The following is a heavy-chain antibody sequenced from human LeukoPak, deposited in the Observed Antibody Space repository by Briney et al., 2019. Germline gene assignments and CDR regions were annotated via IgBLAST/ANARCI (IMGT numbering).Heavy chain of an antibody. CDR2: IIPIFGTA. Sequence: SVKVSRKASGGTFSSYAISWVRQAPGQGLEWMGRIIPIFGTANYAQKFQGRVTITTDESTSTAYMELSSLRSEDTAVYYCAGSQSRTYYYDSSGYYFDYWGQGTLVTVSS. CDR3: AGSQSRTYYYDSSGYYFDY. V-gene: IGHV1-69*05. J-gene: IGHJ4*02. CDR1: GGTFSSYA. D-gene: IGHD3-22*01.